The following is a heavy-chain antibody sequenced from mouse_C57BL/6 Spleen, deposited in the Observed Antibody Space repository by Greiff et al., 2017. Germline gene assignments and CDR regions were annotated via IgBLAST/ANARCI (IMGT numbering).Heavy chain of an antibody. J-gene: IGHJ3*01. CDR2: IDPSDSYT. CDR3: ARLITTEGSY. CDR1: GYTFTSYW. V-gene: IGHV1-69*01. Sequence: QVQLQQPGAELVMPGASVKLSCKASGYTFTSYWMHWVKQRPGQGLEWIGEIDPSDSYTNYNQKFKGKSTLTVDKSSSTAYMQLSSLTSEDSAVYYCARLITTEGSYWGQGTLVTVSA. D-gene: IGHD2-4*01.